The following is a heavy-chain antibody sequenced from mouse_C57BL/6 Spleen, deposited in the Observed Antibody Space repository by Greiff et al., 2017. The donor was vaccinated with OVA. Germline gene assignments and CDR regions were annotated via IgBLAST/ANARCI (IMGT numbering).Heavy chain of an antibody. Sequence: VQRVESGAELVKPGASVKLSCKASGYTFTSYWMQWVKQRPGQGLEWIGEIDPSDSYTNYNQKFKGKATLTVDTSSSTAYMQLSSLTSEDSAVYYCALYGNYEYFDVWGTGTTVTVSS. CDR2: IDPSDSYT. D-gene: IGHD2-1*01. V-gene: IGHV1-50*01. CDR1: GYTFTSYW. J-gene: IGHJ1*03. CDR3: ALYGNYEYFDV.